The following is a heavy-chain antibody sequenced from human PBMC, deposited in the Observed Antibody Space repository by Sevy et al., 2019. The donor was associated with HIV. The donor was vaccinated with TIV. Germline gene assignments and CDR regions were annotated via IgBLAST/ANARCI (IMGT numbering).Heavy chain of an antibody. CDR1: GYTFNNAW. Sequence: GGSLRLSCAASGYTFNNAWMSWVRQAPGKGLEWLGRIKSKTDGGSVEYASPVKGRFTISRDDSKSTLYLQMNRLRTEDTGVYYCTGATVFGATWFDPWGQGALVTVS. CDR2: IKSKTDGGSV. V-gene: IGHV3-15*01. CDR3: TGATVFGATWFDP. D-gene: IGHD3-3*01. J-gene: IGHJ5*02.